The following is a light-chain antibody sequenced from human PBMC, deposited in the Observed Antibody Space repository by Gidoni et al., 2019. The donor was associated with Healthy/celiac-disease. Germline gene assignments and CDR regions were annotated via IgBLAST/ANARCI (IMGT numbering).Light chain of an antibody. CDR2: GAS. Sequence: EIVMTQSPATLSVSPGERATISCRASQSVSSNLARYQQKPGQAPRLLIYGASTRATGIPARFSGSGSGTEFTLTISSLQSEDFAVYYCQQYNNRPPLTFGGGTKVEIK. V-gene: IGKV3-15*01. CDR1: QSVSSN. CDR3: QQYNNRPPLT. J-gene: IGKJ4*01.